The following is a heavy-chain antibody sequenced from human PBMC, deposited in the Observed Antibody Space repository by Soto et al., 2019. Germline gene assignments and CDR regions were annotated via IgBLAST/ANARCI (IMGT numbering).Heavy chain of an antibody. J-gene: IGHJ4*02. D-gene: IGHD3-22*01. CDR2: INAGIGNT. Sequence: QVQLVQSGAEEKKPGASVKVSCKASGYTFTSYAMHWVRQAPGQRLEWMGWINAGIGNTKYSHKFQGRVTITTDTPSSTAYMELSSLRSEDTAIYYCASGSGLVVTDWGQGTLVTVSS. CDR1: GYTFTSYA. V-gene: IGHV1-3*05. CDR3: ASGSGLVVTD.